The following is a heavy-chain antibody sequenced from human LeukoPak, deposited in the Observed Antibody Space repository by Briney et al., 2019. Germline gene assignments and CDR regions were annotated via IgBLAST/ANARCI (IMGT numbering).Heavy chain of an antibody. J-gene: IGHJ6*02. Sequence: ASVKVSCKASGYSFSTYYLHWVRQAPGQGLEWMGIINPGSGRTTYAQKFEGRVNIARDTSTTTLYLELSSLTSEDTAVYYCAREAQQLVRGRYYNHGLDVWGQGTTVTVSS. CDR1: GYSFSTYY. CDR2: INPGSGRT. D-gene: IGHD6-13*01. V-gene: IGHV1-46*01. CDR3: AREAQQLVRGRYYNHGLDV.